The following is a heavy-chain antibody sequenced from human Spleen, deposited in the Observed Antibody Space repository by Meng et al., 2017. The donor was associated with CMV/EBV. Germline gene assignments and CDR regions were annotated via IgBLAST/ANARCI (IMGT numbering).Heavy chain of an antibody. CDR1: GYTFTSYV. J-gene: IGHJ4*02. Sequence: ASVKVSCKASGYTFTSYVLHWVRQATGQGLELLGWMNPNSGNTGYAQKIQGRVTMTRNTSINTAYMELSSLRSEDTAVYYCARGLRKSGWYGGILVGFDYWGQGALVTVSS. CDR3: ARGLRKSGWYGGILVGFDY. CDR2: MNPNSGNT. V-gene: IGHV1-8*01. D-gene: IGHD6-19*01.